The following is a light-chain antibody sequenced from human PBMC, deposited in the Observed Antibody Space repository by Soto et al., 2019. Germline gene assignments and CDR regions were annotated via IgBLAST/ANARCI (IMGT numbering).Light chain of an antibody. CDR3: CSYAGPMSQMT. V-gene: IGLV2-23*02. CDR2: EVF. Sequence: QSVLTQPASVSGSPGQSITLSCTGTDNDVVPYDLVSWYQQHPGKAPKLIIYEVFKRPSGLSRRFSGSKSGNTASLTIAGLQADDEADYYGCSYAGPMSQMTFGCGTKLTVL. CDR1: DNDVVPYDL. J-gene: IGLJ2*01.